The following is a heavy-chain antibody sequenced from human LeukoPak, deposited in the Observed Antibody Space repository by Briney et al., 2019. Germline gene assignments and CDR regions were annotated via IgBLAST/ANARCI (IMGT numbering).Heavy chain of an antibody. V-gene: IGHV4-39*01. CDR1: GGSISSSSYY. CDR2: IYYSGST. CDR3: ARLSLGVPFDY. Sequence: SETLSLTCTVSGGSISSSSYYWGWIRQPPGKGLEWIGSIYYSGSTYYNPSLKSRVTISVDTSKNQFSLKLSSVTAADTAVYYCARLSLGVPFDYWGQGTLVTVSS. J-gene: IGHJ4*02. D-gene: IGHD3-10*01.